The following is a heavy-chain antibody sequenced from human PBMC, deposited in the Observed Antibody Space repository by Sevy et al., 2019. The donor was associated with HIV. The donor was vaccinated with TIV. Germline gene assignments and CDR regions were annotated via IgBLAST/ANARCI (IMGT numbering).Heavy chain of an antibody. Sequence: SETLSLTCTVSGGSISSSNYYWGWVRQPPGKGLEWIGYIYYSGTTYYNPSLKSRVTISVDTSKKQFSLKLSSVTAADSAVYYCSTLGTTFPTSPKYGMDVWGQGTTVTVSS. CDR3: STLGTTFPTSPKYGMDV. CDR2: IYYSGTT. V-gene: IGHV4-39*01. D-gene: IGHD3-16*01. J-gene: IGHJ6*02. CDR1: GGSISSSNYY.